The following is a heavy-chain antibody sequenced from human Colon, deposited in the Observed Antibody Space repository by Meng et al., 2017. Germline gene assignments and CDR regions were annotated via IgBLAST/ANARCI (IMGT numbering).Heavy chain of an antibody. J-gene: IGHJ4*02. CDR2: VTGNGLGT. D-gene: IGHD3-22*01. Sequence: GESLKISCVASGFTFSTYAMTWVRQAPGRGLEWLSIVTGNGLGTYYADSVRGRFTISRDNVMGTLFLHMDSLRVDDTAIYYCAKHVGSGYGKDYFDTWGQGTLVTVSS. CDR1: GFTFSTYA. V-gene: IGHV3-23*01. CDR3: AKHVGSGYGKDYFDT.